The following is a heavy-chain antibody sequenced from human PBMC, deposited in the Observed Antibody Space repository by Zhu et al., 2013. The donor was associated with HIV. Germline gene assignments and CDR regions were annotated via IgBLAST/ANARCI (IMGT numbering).Heavy chain of an antibody. V-gene: IGHV1-2*06. D-gene: IGHD4-17*01. CDR1: GYTFTGYY. CDR2: INPNSGGT. J-gene: IGHJ5*02. CDR3: ARNYGGTSKWFDP. Sequence: QVQLVQSGAEVKKPGASVKVSCKASGYTFTGYYMHWVRQAPGQGLEWMGRINPNSGGTNYAQKFQGRVTMTRDTSITTAYLELSRLSSDDTAVYFCARNYGGTSKWFDPWGQGTLITVSS.